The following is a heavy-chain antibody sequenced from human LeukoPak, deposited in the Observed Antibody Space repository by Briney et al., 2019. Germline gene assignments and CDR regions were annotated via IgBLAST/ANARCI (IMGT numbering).Heavy chain of an antibody. Sequence: SETLSLTCTVSGGSISSYYWSWIRQPPGKGLEWIGYIHTRGNSDYNPSLKSRVTISVDTSKNQISLKLSSVTAADTAVYYCARLVVATILDWFDPWGQGALVTVSS. CDR1: GGSISSYY. V-gene: IGHV4-4*09. D-gene: IGHD2-21*02. CDR2: IHTRGNS. CDR3: ARLVVATILDWFDP. J-gene: IGHJ5*02.